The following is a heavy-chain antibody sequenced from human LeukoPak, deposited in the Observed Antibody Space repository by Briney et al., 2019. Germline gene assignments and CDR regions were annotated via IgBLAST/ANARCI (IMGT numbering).Heavy chain of an antibody. V-gene: IGHV5-51*01. CDR3: AKRRLNVYETSPWDPDL. Sequence: GESLQISCEGSGTSFTNNWIAWVRQLPGKGLEGMGIINPADSDTQYSAPFQGQVTISADRSTSTAYLHWSSLKASDTAIYYCAKRRLNVYETSPWDPDLWGQGTLVTVSS. CDR2: INPADSDT. CDR1: GTSFTNNW. J-gene: IGHJ5*02. D-gene: IGHD2-2*01.